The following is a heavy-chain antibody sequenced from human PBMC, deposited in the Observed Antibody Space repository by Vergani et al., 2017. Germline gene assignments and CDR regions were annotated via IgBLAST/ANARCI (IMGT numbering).Heavy chain of an antibody. CDR2: ISGNNDDV. V-gene: IGHV3-21*04. CDR3: TKGSRGYTGYFFDY. J-gene: IGHJ4*02. Sequence: EVQMVESGGGLVKPGGSLRLSCVASGFTFSHYSMNWVRQAPGKGLEWVSSISGNNDDVYYADSVKGRFTISRDNSKNTLHLKMNSLRADDTAVYYCTKGSRGYTGYFFDYWGQGTLATVSS. D-gene: IGHD5-12*01. CDR1: GFTFSHYS.